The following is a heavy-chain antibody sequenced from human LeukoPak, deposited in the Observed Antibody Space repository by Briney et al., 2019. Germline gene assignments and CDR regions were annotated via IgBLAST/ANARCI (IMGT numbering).Heavy chain of an antibody. V-gene: IGHV1-69*04. CDR1: GGTFSSYT. J-gene: IGHJ4*02. CDR3: AREPGSGSYYGFDC. Sequence: SVKVSCKASGGTFSSYTISWVRQAPGQGLEWMGRIIPILGIANYAQKFQGRVTITADKSTSTAYMELSSLRSEDTAVYYCAREPGSGSYYGFDCWGQGTLVTVSS. CDR2: IIPILGIA. D-gene: IGHD1-26*01.